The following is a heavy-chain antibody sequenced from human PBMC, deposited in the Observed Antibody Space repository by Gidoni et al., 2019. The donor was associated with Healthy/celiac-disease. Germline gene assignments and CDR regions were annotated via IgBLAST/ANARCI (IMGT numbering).Heavy chain of an antibody. J-gene: IGHJ5*02. CDR3: AREDGDKGWFDP. V-gene: IGHV4-59*01. D-gene: IGHD4-17*01. CDR2: IYYSGST. CDR1: GGSISSYY. Sequence: QVQLQESGPGLVKPSETLSLTCTVSGGSISSYYWSWIRQPPGKGLEWIGYIYYSGSTNYNPSLKSRVTISVDTSKNQFSLKLSSVTAADTAVYYCAREDGDKGWFDPWGQGTLVTVSS.